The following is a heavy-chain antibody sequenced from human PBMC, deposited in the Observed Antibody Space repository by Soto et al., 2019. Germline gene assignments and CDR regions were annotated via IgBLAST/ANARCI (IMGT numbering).Heavy chain of an antibody. Sequence: ASVKVSCKASGGTFSSYAISWVRQAPGQGLEWMGWINAGNGNTKYSQKFQGRVTITRDTSASTAYMELSSLRSEDTAVYYCARLSGRAVTTTFRWYYFDYWGQGTLVTVSS. J-gene: IGHJ4*02. CDR3: ARLSGRAVTTTFRWYYFDY. V-gene: IGHV1-3*01. CDR1: GGTFSSYA. D-gene: IGHD4-17*01. CDR2: INAGNGNT.